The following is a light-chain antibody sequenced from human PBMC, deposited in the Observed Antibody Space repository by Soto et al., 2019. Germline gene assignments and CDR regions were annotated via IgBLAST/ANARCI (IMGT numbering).Light chain of an antibody. V-gene: IGLV2-14*01. CDR2: DVS. J-gene: IGLJ1*01. CDR1: SSDVGGYNY. Sequence: QSVLTQPASVSGSPGQSITISCTGTSSDVGGYNYVSWYQQHPGKAPKLMIFDVSNRPSGISNRFSGSKSGNTASLTISGLQAEDEADYYCRSFTSSSTFVLGTGTRSPS. CDR3: RSFTSSSTFV.